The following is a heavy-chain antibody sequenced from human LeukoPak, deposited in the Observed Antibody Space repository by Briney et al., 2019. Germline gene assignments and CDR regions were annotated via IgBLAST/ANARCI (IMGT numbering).Heavy chain of an antibody. CDR1: VFTPSSFW. CDR3: AREWYYDSSGYFPGDWLEP. J-gene: IGHJ5*02. D-gene: IGHD3-22*01. V-gene: IGHV3-7*01. CDR2: IKQDGSEK. Sequence: GRSLRLSCAVSVFTPSSFWIRWVRGAPGTGREAGTNIKQDGSEKYYVDSVKGRFDIARDKDKYSLYLQMNRLRGEETAVYYCAREWYYDSSGYFPGDWLEPWGQGTLVTVSS.